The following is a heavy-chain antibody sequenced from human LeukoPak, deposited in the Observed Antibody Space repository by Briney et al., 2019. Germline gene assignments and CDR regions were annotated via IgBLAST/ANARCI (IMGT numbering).Heavy chain of an antibody. CDR3: AREPPLVDCSSTSCYYYYYGMDV. V-gene: IGHV3-33*01. CDR2: IWYDGSNK. D-gene: IGHD2-2*01. J-gene: IGHJ6*02. CDR1: GFTFSSYG. Sequence: GGSLRLSCAASGFTFSSYGMHWVRQAPGKGLEWVAVIWYDGSNKYYADSVKGRFTISRDNSKDTLYLQMNSLRAEDTAVYYCAREPPLVDCSSTSCYYYYYGMDVWGQGTTVTVSS.